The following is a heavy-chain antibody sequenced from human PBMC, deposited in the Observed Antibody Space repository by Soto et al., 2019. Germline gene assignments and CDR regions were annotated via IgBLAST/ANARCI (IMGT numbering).Heavy chain of an antibody. V-gene: IGHV3-15*01. CDR2: IKSKTDGGTT. J-gene: IGHJ3*02. D-gene: IGHD3-10*01. CDR3: TTDFQYYYGSGSPGGDI. CDR1: GFTFSNAW. Sequence: EVQLVESGGGLVKPGGSLRLSCAASGFTFSNAWMSWVRQAPGKGLEWVGRIKSKTDGGTTDYAAPVKGRFTISRDDSKNTLYLQMNSLKTEDTAVYYCTTDFQYYYGSGSPGGDIWGQGTMVTVSS.